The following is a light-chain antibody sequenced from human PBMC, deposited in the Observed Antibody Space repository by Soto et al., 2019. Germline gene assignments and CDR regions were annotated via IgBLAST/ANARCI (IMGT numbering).Light chain of an antibody. CDR1: QSLSRY. J-gene: IGKJ5*01. Sequence: EIVLTQSPATLSLSPGESATLSCRASQSLSRYSAWYQQNAGQAPRLLIYDTSNRATGIPARFSGSGSGTDFTLTISSLEPEDFAVYYCQQRSSWPLTFGQGTRLEIK. V-gene: IGKV3-11*01. CDR3: QQRSSWPLT. CDR2: DTS.